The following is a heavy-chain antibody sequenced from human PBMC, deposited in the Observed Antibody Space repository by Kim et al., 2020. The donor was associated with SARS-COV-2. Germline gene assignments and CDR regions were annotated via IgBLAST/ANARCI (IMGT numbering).Heavy chain of an antibody. V-gene: IGHV1-18*01. CDR3: ARAGDYRTNNWFDP. J-gene: IGHJ5*02. D-gene: IGHD4-17*01. Sequence: YAQKLQGRVTMTTDTSTSTAYRELRSLRSDDTAVYYCARAGDYRTNNWFDPWGQGTLVTVSS.